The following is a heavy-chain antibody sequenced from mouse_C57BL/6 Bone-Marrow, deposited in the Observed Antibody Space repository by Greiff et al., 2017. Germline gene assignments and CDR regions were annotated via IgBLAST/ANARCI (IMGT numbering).Heavy chain of an antibody. D-gene: IGHD2-3*01. CDR3: AMSIYDGYHGGY. V-gene: IGHV1-54*01. CDR1: GYAFTNYL. Sequence: VQLQQSGAELVRPGTSVKVSCKASGYAFTNYLIEWVKQRPGQGLEWIGVINPGSGGTNYNEKFKGKATLTADKSSSTAYMQLSSLSSEDSAVYFCAMSIYDGYHGGYWGQGPTLTVPS. J-gene: IGHJ2*01. CDR2: INPGSGGT.